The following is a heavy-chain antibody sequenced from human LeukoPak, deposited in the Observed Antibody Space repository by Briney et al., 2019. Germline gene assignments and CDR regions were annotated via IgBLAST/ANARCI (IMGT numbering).Heavy chain of an antibody. J-gene: IGHJ4*02. CDR1: GCTFSRNA. V-gene: IGHV3-21*01. CDR3: ARPLDSSNNYFDY. CDR2: ISSSSNYM. D-gene: IGHD6-13*01. Sequence: GGSLGLSCAASGCTFSRNAMNWVRQAPGKGLEWVSFISSSSNYMSYADSVKGRFTISRDNAKSSLYLQMNSLRAEDTAVYYCARPLDSSNNYFDYWGQGTLVTVSA.